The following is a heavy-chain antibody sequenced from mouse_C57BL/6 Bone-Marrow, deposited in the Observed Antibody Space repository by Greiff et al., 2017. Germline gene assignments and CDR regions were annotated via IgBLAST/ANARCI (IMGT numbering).Heavy chain of an antibody. D-gene: IGHD1-1*01. CDR1: GYTFTGYW. CDR2: ILPGSGST. V-gene: IGHV1-9*01. CDR3: ARRGGLYYYGSSLYFDY. Sequence: VQLQQSGAELMKPGASVKLSCKATGYTFTGYWIEWVKQRPGHGLEWIGEILPGSGSTNYNEKFKGKATFTADTSSNTAYMQLSSLTTEDSAIYYCARRGGLYYYGSSLYFDYWGQGTTLTVSS. J-gene: IGHJ2*01.